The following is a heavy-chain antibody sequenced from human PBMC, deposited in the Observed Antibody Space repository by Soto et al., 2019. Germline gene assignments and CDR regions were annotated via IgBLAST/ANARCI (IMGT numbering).Heavy chain of an antibody. CDR1: GFTFSSYA. D-gene: IGHD4-17*01. V-gene: IGHV3-23*01. Sequence: GGSLRLSCAASGFTFSSYAMSWVRQAPGKGLEWVSAISGSGGSTYYADSVKGRFTISRDNSKNTLYLQMNSLRAEDTAVYYCATRLRWLENRDYWGQGTLVTVSS. CDR2: ISGSGGST. CDR3: ATRLRWLENRDY. J-gene: IGHJ4*02.